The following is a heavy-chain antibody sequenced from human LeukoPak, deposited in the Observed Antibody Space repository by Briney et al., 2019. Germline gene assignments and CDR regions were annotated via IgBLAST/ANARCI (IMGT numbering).Heavy chain of an antibody. CDR1: GFTFNSYS. J-gene: IGHJ4*02. V-gene: IGHV3-23*01. CDR3: ARSYLGVWGSYRQRMGFDY. Sequence: GGSLRLSCTGSGFTFNSYSMSWVRQAPGKGLEWVSSISESGAFTYYADSVKGRFTISRDNAKNSLYLQMNSLRAEDTAVYYCARSYLGVWGSYRQRMGFDYWGQGTLVTVSS. CDR2: ISESGAFT. D-gene: IGHD3-16*02.